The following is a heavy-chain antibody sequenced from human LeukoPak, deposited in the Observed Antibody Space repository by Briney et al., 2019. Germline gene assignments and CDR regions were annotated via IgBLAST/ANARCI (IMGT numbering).Heavy chain of an antibody. V-gene: IGHV3-15*01. CDR3: TYGAPHPIAVAGRLDY. CDR1: GFTFSNAW. Sequence: GGSLRLSCAASGFTFSNAWMSWVRQAPGKELEWVGRIKSKTDGGTTDYAAPVKGRFTISRDDSKNTLYLQMNSLKTEDTAVYYCTYGAPHPIAVAGRLDYWGQGTLVTVSS. CDR2: IKSKTDGGTT. D-gene: IGHD6-19*01. J-gene: IGHJ4*02.